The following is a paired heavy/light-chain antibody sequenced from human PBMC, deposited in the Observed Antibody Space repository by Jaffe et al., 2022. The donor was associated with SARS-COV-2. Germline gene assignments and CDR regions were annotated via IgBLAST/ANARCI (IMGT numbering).Light chain of an antibody. Sequence: SYELTQPPSVSVSPGQTARITCSGDALPKQYAYWYQQKPGQAPVLVIYKDSERPSGIPERFSGSSSGTTVTLTISGVQAEDEADYYCQSADSSGTYHWVFGGGTKLTVL. CDR2: KDS. J-gene: IGLJ3*02. CDR1: ALPKQY. CDR3: QSADSSGTYHWV. V-gene: IGLV3-25*03.
Heavy chain of an antibody. Sequence: QVQLVESGGGVVQPGRSLRLSCAASGFTFSSYAMHWVRQAPGKGLEWVAVISYDGSNKYYADSVKGRFTISRDNSKNTLYLQMNSLRAEDTAVYYCARDSFMAAISGAQDSWGGYWGQGTLVTVSS. CDR1: GFTFSSYA. CDR3: ARDSFMAAISGAQDSWGGY. J-gene: IGHJ4*02. CDR2: ISYDGSNK. D-gene: IGHD2-2*01. V-gene: IGHV3-30-3*01.